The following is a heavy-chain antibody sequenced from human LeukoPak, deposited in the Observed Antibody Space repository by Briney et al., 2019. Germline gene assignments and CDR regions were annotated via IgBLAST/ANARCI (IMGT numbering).Heavy chain of an antibody. D-gene: IGHD5-18*01. J-gene: IGHJ3*02. V-gene: IGHV3-53*01. CDR1: GFTVSSNF. CDR2: IYGGGST. CDR3: ARVSGYSYGINDAFDI. Sequence: GGSLRLSCAASGFTVSSNFMAWVRQAPGKGLEWVSVIYGGGSTFYADSVKGRSTISRDNSQNTMYLQMNGLRAEDTAVYYCARVSGYSYGINDAFDIWGQGTMVTVSS.